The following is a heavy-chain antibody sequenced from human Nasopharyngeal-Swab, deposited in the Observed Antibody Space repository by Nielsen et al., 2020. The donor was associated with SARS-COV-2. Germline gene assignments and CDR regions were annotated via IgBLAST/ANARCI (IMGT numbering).Heavy chain of an antibody. D-gene: IGHD3-9*01. J-gene: IGHJ4*02. CDR2: INTNTGNP. CDR3: ARGHDTSDY. V-gene: IGHV7-4-1*02. Sequence: WVRQAPGQGLEWMGWINTNTGNPTYVQGFTGRFVFSLDTSVSTAYLQISSLKAEDTAVYYCARGHDTSDYWGQGTLVTVSS.